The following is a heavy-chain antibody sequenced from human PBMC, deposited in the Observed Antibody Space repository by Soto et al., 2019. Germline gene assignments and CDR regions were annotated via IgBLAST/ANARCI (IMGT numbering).Heavy chain of an antibody. CDR3: ARARGYPWNNYYYYYGMDV. CDR2: INHSGST. J-gene: IGHJ6*02. D-gene: IGHD2-15*01. Sequence: SETLSVTCAVYGGSFIGYYWSSIRQPPGTGLEWIGEINHSGSTNYNPSLKSRVTISVDTSKNQFSLKLSSVTAADTAVYYCARARGYPWNNYYYYYGMDVWGQGTTVTVSS. CDR1: GGSFIGYY. V-gene: IGHV4-34*01.